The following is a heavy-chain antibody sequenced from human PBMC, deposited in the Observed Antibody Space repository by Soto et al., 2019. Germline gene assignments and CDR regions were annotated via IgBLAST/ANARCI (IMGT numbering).Heavy chain of an antibody. Sequence: HPGGSLRLSCAASGFTVSSNYMSWVRQAPGKGLEWVSVIYSGGSTYYADSVKGRFTISRDNSKNTLYLQMNSLRAEDTAVYYCARYDYYYYMDVWGKGTTVTVSS. J-gene: IGHJ6*03. CDR2: IYSGGST. CDR1: GFTVSSNY. CDR3: ARYDYYYYMDV. D-gene: IGHD2-8*01. V-gene: IGHV3-66*01.